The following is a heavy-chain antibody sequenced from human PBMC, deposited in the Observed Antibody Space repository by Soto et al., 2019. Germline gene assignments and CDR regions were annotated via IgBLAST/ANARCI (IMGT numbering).Heavy chain of an antibody. CDR1: GFTFSSYW. Sequence: PGGSLRLSCAASGFTFSSYWMHWVRQAPGKGLVWVSRINSDGSSTSYADSVKGRFTISRDNSKNTLYLQMNSLRAEDTAVYYCAKGGRGTYYYYYGMDVWGQGTTVTVSS. D-gene: IGHD1-1*01. CDR3: AKGGRGTYYYYYGMDV. J-gene: IGHJ6*02. V-gene: IGHV3-74*01. CDR2: INSDGSST.